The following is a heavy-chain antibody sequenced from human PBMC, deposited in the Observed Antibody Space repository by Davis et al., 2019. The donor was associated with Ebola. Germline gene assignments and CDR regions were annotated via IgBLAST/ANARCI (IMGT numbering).Heavy chain of an antibody. CDR3: ASLERTYYDFWSGTDGMDV. Sequence: GGSLRLSCKGSGYSFTSYWISWVRQMPGKGLEWMGRIDPSDSYTNYSPSFQGHVTISADKSISTAYLQWSSLKASDTAMYYCASLERTYYDFWSGTDGMDVWGQGTTVTVSS. CDR2: IDPSDSYT. V-gene: IGHV5-10-1*01. J-gene: IGHJ6*02. D-gene: IGHD3-3*01. CDR1: GYSFTSYW.